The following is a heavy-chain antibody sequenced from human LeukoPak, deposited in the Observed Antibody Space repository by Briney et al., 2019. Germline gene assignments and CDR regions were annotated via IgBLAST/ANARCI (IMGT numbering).Heavy chain of an antibody. CDR1: GYTLTELS. CDR2: FDPEDGET. Sequence: ASVKVSCKVSGYTLTELSMHWVRQAPGKGLEWMGGFDPEDGETIYAQKLQGRVTMTEDTSTDTAYMELSSLRSEDTAVYYCATDSGRSGSYYNGDYWGQGTLVTVSS. CDR3: ATDSGRSGSYYNGDY. D-gene: IGHD3-10*01. V-gene: IGHV1-24*01. J-gene: IGHJ4*02.